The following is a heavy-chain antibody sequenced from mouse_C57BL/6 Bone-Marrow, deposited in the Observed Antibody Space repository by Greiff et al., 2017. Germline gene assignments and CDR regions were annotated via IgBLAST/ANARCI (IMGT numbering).Heavy chain of an antibody. Sequence: DVHLVESGGGLVKPGGSLKLSCAASGFTFSSYAMSWVRQTPEKRLEWVATISDGGSYTYYPDNVKGRFTISRDNAKNNLYLQMSHLKSEDTAMYYCARGYYGSSYVWYFDVWGTGTTVTVSS. CDR2: ISDGGSYT. D-gene: IGHD1-1*01. CDR1: GFTFSSYA. V-gene: IGHV5-4*01. CDR3: ARGYYGSSYVWYFDV. J-gene: IGHJ1*03.